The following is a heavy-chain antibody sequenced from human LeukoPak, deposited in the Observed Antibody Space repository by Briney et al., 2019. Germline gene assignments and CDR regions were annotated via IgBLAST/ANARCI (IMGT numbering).Heavy chain of an antibody. V-gene: IGHV6-1*01. D-gene: IGHD3-22*01. J-gene: IGHJ3*02. CDR1: GDSVSSNSAA. CDR3: ARAGDYYDSSGSHYPPAFDI. CDR2: TYYRSKWYN. Sequence: SQTLSLTCAISGDSVSSNSAAWNWIRQSPSRGLEWLGRTYYRSKWYNDYAVSVKSRITINPDTSKNQFSLQLNSVTPGDTAVYYCARAGDYYDSSGSHYPPAFDIWGQGTMVTVSS.